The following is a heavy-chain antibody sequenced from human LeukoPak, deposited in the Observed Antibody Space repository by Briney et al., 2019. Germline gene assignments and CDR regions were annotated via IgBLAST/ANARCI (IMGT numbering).Heavy chain of an antibody. J-gene: IGHJ4*02. CDR1: GFTFSDYY. CDR2: ISSRSSYT. CDR3: AREGGSWDLIRLFDH. V-gene: IGHV3-11*05. D-gene: IGHD1-26*01. Sequence: GGSLRLSCAASGFTFSDYYMSWVRQAPGKGLEWVSDISSRSSYTTYADSVKGRFTISRDNAKNSLYLQMNRLRAEDTAIYYCAREGGSWDLIRLFDHWGQGTLVTVSS.